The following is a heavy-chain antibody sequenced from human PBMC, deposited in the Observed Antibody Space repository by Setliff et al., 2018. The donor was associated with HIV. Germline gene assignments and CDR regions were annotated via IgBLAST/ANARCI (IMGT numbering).Heavy chain of an antibody. J-gene: IGHJ4*01. CDR1: GGSISSYY. CDR3: ARDEGRATGSWWDQSASWYLDY. V-gene: IGHV4-4*07. CDR2: ISAAGTI. Sequence: PSETLSLTCTVSGGSISSYYWSWIRQPAGKRLEFIGRISAAGTINYNPSLRSRVTLSVDTSENQFSLTVNSVTAADTAMYFCARDEGRATGSWWDQSASWYLDYWGHGILVTSPQ. D-gene: IGHD6-13*01.